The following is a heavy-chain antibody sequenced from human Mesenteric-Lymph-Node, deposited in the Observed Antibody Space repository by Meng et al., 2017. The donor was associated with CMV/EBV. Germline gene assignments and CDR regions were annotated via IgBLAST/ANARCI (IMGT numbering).Heavy chain of an antibody. CDR3: ARNNGVYTHDY. J-gene: IGHJ4*02. CDR2: IYYSGST. Sequence: ESLKISCTVSGGSISSYYWSWIRQPPGKGLEWIGYIYYSGSTNYNPSLKSRVTISVDTSKNQFSLKLSSVTAADTAVYYCARNNGVYTHDYWGQGTLVTVSS. D-gene: IGHD2-2*02. CDR1: GGSISSYY. V-gene: IGHV4-59*01.